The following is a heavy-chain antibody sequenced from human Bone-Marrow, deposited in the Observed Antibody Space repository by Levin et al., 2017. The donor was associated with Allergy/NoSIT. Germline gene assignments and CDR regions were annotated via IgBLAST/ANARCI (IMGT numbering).Heavy chain of an antibody. J-gene: IGHJ5*01. Sequence: SQTLSLTCSVSGGSVSSADYYWTWIRQSPGKGLEWIGYIYFSGSTYYNPSLKSRVTISVDTSKNQFSLKLTSVTAADTAVYYCARGHYYDSAQPNWFDSWGQGTLVTISS. CDR1: GGSVSSADYY. CDR2: IYFSGST. D-gene: IGHD3-22*01. V-gene: IGHV4-30-4*01. CDR3: ARGHYYDSAQPNWFDS.